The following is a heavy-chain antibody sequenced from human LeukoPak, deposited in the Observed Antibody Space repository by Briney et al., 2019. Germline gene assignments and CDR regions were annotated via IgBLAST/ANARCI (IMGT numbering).Heavy chain of an antibody. Sequence: GGSLRLSCAASGFTFSIYAMSWVRQAPGKGLEWVSTISGSGVSTYYADSVKGRFTISRDNSKNTLYLQMNSLRAEDTAVYYCAKGLRYFDWSLGQWGQGTLVTVSS. CDR3: AKGLRYFDWSLGQ. D-gene: IGHD3-9*01. CDR2: ISGSGVST. J-gene: IGHJ4*02. CDR1: GFTFSIYA. V-gene: IGHV3-23*01.